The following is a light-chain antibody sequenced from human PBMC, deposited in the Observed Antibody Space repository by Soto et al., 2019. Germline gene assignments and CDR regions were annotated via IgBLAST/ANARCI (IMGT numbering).Light chain of an antibody. V-gene: IGLV4-69*01. J-gene: IGLJ3*02. Sequence: QSVLTQSPSASASLGASVKLTCTLSSGHSSYTIAWHQQQPEKGPRYLMNLNSDGSHTKGDGIPDRFSGSSSGAERYLTISSLQSEYEADYYCQTWATGIRVFGGGTKLTVL. CDR3: QTWATGIRV. CDR1: SGHSSYT. CDR2: LNSDGSH.